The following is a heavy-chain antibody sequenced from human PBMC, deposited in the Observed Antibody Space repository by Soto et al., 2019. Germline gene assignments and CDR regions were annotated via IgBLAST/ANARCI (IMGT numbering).Heavy chain of an antibody. Sequence: GGSLRLSCAASGFTFTRYSMNWVRQAPGKGLEWVSSISSTTNYIYYADSMKGRSTVSRANAKNSVYLDMNSLSAEDTAVYYCARESEDLTSNFDYWGQGTLVTVSS. CDR2: ISSTTNYI. J-gene: IGHJ4*02. CDR1: GFTFTRYS. CDR3: ARESEDLTSNFDY. V-gene: IGHV3-21*01.